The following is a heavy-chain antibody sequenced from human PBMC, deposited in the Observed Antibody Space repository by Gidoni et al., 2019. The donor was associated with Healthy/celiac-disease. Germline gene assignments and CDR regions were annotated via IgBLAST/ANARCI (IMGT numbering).Heavy chain of an antibody. D-gene: IGHD6-13*01. Sequence: EVQLVESGGGLVQPGGSLRLSCAASGFTFSSYEMNWVRQAPGKGLEWVSYISSSGSTIYYADSVKGRFTISRDNAKNSLYLQMNSLRAEDTAVYYCARERGLGEVSSSPWGQGTLVTVSS. CDR1: GFTFSSYE. V-gene: IGHV3-48*03. CDR2: ISSSGSTI. J-gene: IGHJ5*02. CDR3: ARERGLGEVSSSP.